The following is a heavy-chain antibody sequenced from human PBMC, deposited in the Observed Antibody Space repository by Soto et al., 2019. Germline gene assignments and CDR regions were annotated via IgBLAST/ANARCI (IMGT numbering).Heavy chain of an antibody. CDR3: AREVTATIRYYGMDV. J-gene: IGHJ6*02. CDR1: GFTFSSYA. V-gene: IGHV3-30-3*01. CDR2: ISYDGSNK. D-gene: IGHD2-21*02. Sequence: ESGGGVVQPGRSLRLSCAASGFTFSSYAMHWVRQAPGKGLEWVAVISYDGSNKYYADSVKGRFTISRDNSKNTLYLQMNSLRAEDTAVYYCAREVTATIRYYGMDVWVQGTTVTVSS.